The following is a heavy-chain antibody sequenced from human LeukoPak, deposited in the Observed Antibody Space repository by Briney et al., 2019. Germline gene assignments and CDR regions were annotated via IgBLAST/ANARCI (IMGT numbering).Heavy chain of an antibody. D-gene: IGHD2-15*01. CDR3: ARDLKVCSGGSCYRNWFDP. CDR1: GFTFSSYA. J-gene: IGHJ5*02. Sequence: GGSLRLSCAASGFTFSSYAMSWVRQAPGKGLEWVAVISYDGSNKYYADSVKGRFTISRDNSKNTLYLQMNSLRAEDTAVYYCARDLKVCSGGSCYRNWFDPWGQGTLVTVSS. V-gene: IGHV3-30-3*01. CDR2: ISYDGSNK.